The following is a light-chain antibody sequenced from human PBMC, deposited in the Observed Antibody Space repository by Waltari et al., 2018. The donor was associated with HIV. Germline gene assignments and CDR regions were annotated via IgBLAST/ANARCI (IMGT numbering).Light chain of an antibody. CDR1: SSNIGADYD. CDR3: QSYDRSLSASVV. CDR2: GNK. Sequence: QSVLTQPPSVSGAPGQRVTISCTGGSSNIGADYDVHWYQQIPGTAPKLLISGNKNRPSGVPDRFSASKSGTSASLAITVLQAEDEADYFCQSYDRSLSASVVFGGGTKLTVL. V-gene: IGLV1-40*01. J-gene: IGLJ2*01.